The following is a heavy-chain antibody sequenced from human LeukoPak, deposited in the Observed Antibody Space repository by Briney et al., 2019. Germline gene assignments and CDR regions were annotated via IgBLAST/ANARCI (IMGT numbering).Heavy chain of an antibody. D-gene: IGHD6-6*01. CDR1: GGSISSSSYY. J-gene: IGHJ5*02. CDR3: ARNGDIAARSNWFDP. CDR2: IYYSGST. V-gene: IGHV4-39*07. Sequence: SETLSLTCTASGGSISSSSYYWGWIRQPPGKGLEGIGSIYYSGSTYYNPSLKSRVTISVDTSKNQFSLELSSVTPADTAVYYCARNGDIAARSNWFDPWGQGTLVTVSS.